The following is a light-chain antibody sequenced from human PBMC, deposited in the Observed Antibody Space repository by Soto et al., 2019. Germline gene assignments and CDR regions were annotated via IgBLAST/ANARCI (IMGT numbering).Light chain of an antibody. CDR2: AAS. CDR3: QQSYSTPIT. CDR1: QSIDTY. Sequence: DIQMTQSPSSLSASVGDRVTITCRASQSIDTYLILDEHKPGKPPKSLICAASNLQSGVPSRFSGCGSGTDVTLTISSLQPEEFATYYCQQSYSTPITFGQGTRLEN. V-gene: IGKV1-39*01. J-gene: IGKJ5*01.